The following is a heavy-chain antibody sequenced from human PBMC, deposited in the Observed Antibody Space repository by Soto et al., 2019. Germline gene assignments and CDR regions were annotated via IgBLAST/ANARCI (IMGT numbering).Heavy chain of an antibody. Sequence: QVQLVQSGAEVKKPGASVKVSCKASGYTFTSYGISWVRQAPGQGLEWMGWISAYNGNTNYAQKLQGRVTMTTDTSTSTAYMELRSLRSDDTAVYYCARDHYIYDYVWGSRGAFDIWGQGTMVTVSS. V-gene: IGHV1-18*01. CDR2: ISAYNGNT. J-gene: IGHJ3*02. CDR3: ARDHYIYDYVWGSRGAFDI. CDR1: GYTFTSYG. D-gene: IGHD3-16*01.